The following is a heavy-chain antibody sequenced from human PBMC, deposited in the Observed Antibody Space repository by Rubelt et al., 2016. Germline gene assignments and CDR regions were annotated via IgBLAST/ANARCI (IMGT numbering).Heavy chain of an antibody. CDR3: ARVAAAAAEY. Sequence: QVQLVQSGAEVKKPGSSVKVSCKASGYTFTGYYIHWVRQAPGQGPEWMGRINPNSGGTNLAQKFQDRVTMTRETSGSTAYMELSRLSADDTAVYFCARVAAAAAEYWGQGTLVTVSS. V-gene: IGHV1-2*06. CDR2: INPNSGGT. CDR1: GYTFTGYY. J-gene: IGHJ4*02. D-gene: IGHD6-13*01.